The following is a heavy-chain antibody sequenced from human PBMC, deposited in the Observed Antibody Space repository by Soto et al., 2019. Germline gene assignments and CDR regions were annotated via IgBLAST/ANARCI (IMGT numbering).Heavy chain of an antibody. CDR1: GFTFSNTW. J-gene: IGHJ4*02. V-gene: IGHV3-15*01. CDR3: TTAGLSGIYYDPAY. Sequence: NPGGSLRLSCAASGFTFSNTWMSWIRQAPGKGLEWVGQIKRKTDGGTPDYAAPVKGRFIMSRDDSKNTLYLQMNSLRTEDTAMYYCTTAGLSGIYYDPAYWGQGILVTVSS. CDR2: IKRKTDGGTP. D-gene: IGHD1-26*01.